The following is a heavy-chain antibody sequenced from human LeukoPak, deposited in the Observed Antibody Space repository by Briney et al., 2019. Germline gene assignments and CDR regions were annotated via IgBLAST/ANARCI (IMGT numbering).Heavy chain of an antibody. D-gene: IGHD6-13*01. V-gene: IGHV1-18*01. CDR1: GGIFSSYG. CDR3: ARVPSSSWSTSYYYYYMDV. Sequence: ASVKVSCKASGGIFSSYGISWVRQAPGQGLEWMGWISAYNGNTNYAQKLQGRVTMTTDTSTSTAYMELRSLRSDDTAVYYCARVPSSSWSTSYYYYYMDVWGKGTTVTVSS. J-gene: IGHJ6*03. CDR2: ISAYNGNT.